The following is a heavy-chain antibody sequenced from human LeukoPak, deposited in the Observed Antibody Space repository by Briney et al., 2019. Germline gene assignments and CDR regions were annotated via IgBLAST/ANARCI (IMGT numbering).Heavy chain of an antibody. CDR1: GFTFSNYG. Sequence: GGSLRLSCAASGFTFSNYGMHWVRQAPGKGLEWVAFTRYDGRNKDYVDSVKGRFTISRDNSKNTVYLQMNSLRAEDTAVYYCAKDQGTKYSSSWYLYWGQGTLVTVSS. D-gene: IGHD6-13*01. J-gene: IGHJ4*02. CDR2: TRYDGRNK. V-gene: IGHV3-30*02. CDR3: AKDQGTKYSSSWYLY.